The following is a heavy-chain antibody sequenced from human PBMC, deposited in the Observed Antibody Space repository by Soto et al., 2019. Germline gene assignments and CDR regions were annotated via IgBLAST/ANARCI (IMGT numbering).Heavy chain of an antibody. CDR1: GYMFSTYD. Sequence: QVQLVQSGAEVKKPGASVKVSCKASGYMFSTYDINWVRQAPGQGLEWMGLLNPNSGNTGYAQKFQGRVTMPRNTSINTAYMELSSLGSDDTAVYYCARDHRYNWNDEGWFDPWGQGTLVTVSS. CDR3: ARDHRYNWNDEGWFDP. D-gene: IGHD1-20*01. J-gene: IGHJ5*02. CDR2: LNPNSGNT. V-gene: IGHV1-8*01.